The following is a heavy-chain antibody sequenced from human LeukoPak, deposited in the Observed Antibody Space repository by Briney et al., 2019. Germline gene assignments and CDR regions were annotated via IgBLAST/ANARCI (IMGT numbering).Heavy chain of an antibody. CDR2: ISGGGGGT. Sequence: PGGSLRLSCTASGFTFSSYGTSWVRQAPGKGLEWVSSISGGGGGTYYADSVKGRFTISRDNSKNTLHLQMNSLRAEDTAVYYCARERGYDSSGFTFGLIYWGQGTLVTVSS. V-gene: IGHV3-23*01. CDR1: GFTFSSYG. J-gene: IGHJ4*02. CDR3: ARERGYDSSGFTFGLIY. D-gene: IGHD3-22*01.